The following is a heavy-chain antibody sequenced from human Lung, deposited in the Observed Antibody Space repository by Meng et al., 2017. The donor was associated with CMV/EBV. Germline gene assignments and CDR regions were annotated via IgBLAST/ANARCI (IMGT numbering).Heavy chain of an antibody. CDR1: GDSISTYY. CDR2: ISDSGST. J-gene: IGHJ6*02. D-gene: IGHD5-12*01. Sequence: SETLSLTCTASGDSISTYYWNWLRQSPGKGLEWIGYISDSGSTNYNPSLKSRVAFSLDTSKNQFSLKLSSVTAADTAVYYCARFDIDVEGYYGMDVWGQGTXVTVSS. CDR3: ARFDIDVEGYYGMDV. V-gene: IGHV4-59*01.